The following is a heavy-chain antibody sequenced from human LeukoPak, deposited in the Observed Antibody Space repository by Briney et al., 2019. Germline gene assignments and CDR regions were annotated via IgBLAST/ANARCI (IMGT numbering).Heavy chain of an antibody. J-gene: IGHJ4*02. CDR3: AKSQDGGRLFHFDY. D-gene: IGHD1-26*01. CDR1: GFTFSNYW. CDR2: ISYDGRNK. V-gene: IGHV3-30*18. Sequence: GGSLRLSCAASGFTFSNYWMHWVRQAPGKGLEWVAIISYDGRNKYYGDSVKGRFTISRDNSKNTLYLEMNSLRAEDTAVYFRAKSQDGGRLFHFDYWGQGTLVTVSS.